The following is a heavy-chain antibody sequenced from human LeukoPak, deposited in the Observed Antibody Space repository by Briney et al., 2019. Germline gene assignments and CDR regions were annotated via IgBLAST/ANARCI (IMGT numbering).Heavy chain of an antibody. D-gene: IGHD1-20*01. J-gene: IGHJ3*02. V-gene: IGHV1-18*01. CDR3: ARGGTIIGTTPDAFDI. CDR1: GYTFTSYG. Sequence: GASVKVSCKASGYTFTSYGISWVRQAPGQGLEWMGWISAYNGNTNYAQKLQGRVTMTTDTSTSTAYMELRSLRSDDTAVYYCARGGTIIGTTPDAFDIWGQGTMVTVSS. CDR2: ISAYNGNT.